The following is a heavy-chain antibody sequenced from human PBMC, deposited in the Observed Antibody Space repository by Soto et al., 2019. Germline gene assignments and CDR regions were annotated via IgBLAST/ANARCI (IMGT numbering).Heavy chain of an antibody. CDR3: ASTASYYYYMDV. V-gene: IGHV4-39*01. Sequence: SETLSLTCTVSGGSISSSSYYWGWIRQPPGKGLEWIGSIYYSGSTYYNPSLKSRVTISVDTSKNQFSLKLSSVTAADTAVYYCASTASYYYYMDVWGKGTAVTVSS. CDR1: GGSISSSSYY. CDR2: IYYSGST. J-gene: IGHJ6*03.